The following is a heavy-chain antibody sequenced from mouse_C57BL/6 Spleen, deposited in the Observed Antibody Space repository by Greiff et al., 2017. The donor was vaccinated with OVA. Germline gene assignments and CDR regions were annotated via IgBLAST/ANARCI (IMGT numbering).Heavy chain of an antibody. CDR3: ARHEERRYDGYYDAMDY. CDR1: GFTFSSYG. V-gene: IGHV5-6*01. CDR2: ISSGGSYT. D-gene: IGHD2-3*01. J-gene: IGHJ4*01. Sequence: DVHLVESGGDLVKPGGSLKLSCAASGFTFSSYGMSWVRQTPDKRLEWVATISSGGSYTYYPDSVKGRFTISRDNAKNTLYLQMSSLKSEDTAMYYCARHEERRYDGYYDAMDYWGQGTSVTVSS.